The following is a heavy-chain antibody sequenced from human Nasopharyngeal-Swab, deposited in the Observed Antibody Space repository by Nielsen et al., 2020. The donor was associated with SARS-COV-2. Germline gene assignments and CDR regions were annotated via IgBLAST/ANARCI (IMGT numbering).Heavy chain of an antibody. D-gene: IGHD6-13*01. CDR3: ARADSSSWWGAAVVAGLDY. Sequence: SETLSLTCTVSGGSISSSSYYWGWIRQPPGKGLEWIGSIYYSGSTYYNPSLKSRVTISVDTSKNQFSLKLSSVTAADTAVYYCARADSSSWWGAAVVAGLDYWGQGTLVTVSS. CDR1: GGSISSSSYY. J-gene: IGHJ4*02. V-gene: IGHV4-39*01. CDR2: IYYSGST.